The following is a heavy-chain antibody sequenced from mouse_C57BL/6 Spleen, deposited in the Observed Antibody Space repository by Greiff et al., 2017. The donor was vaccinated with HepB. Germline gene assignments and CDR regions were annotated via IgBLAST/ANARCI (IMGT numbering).Heavy chain of an antibody. Sequence: ESGPGLVKPSQSLSLTCSVTGYSITSGYYWNWIRQFPGNKLEWMGYISYDGSNNYNPSLKNRISITRDTSKNQFFLKLNSVTTEDTATYYCARVPLYARAMDYWGQGTSVTVSS. CDR1: GYSITSGYY. CDR2: ISYDGSN. V-gene: IGHV3-6*01. D-gene: IGHD3-3*01. CDR3: ARVPLYARAMDY. J-gene: IGHJ4*01.